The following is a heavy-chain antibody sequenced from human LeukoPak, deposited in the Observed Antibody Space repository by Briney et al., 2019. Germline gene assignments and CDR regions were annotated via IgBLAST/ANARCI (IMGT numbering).Heavy chain of an antibody. CDR3: ARAAYSGSYHSDY. D-gene: IGHD1-26*01. CDR2: INYSGST. CDR1: GGSISVYY. V-gene: IGHV4-59*01. Sequence: KSSETLSLTCTVSGGSISVYYWSWIRQPPGKGLEWIGYINYSGSTKYNPSLKSRVTISVDTPKNQFSLKLSSVTAADTAVYYCARAAYSGSYHSDYWGQGTLVTVSS. J-gene: IGHJ4*02.